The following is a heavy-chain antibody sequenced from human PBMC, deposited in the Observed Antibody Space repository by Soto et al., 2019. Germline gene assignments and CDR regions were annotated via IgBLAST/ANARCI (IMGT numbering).Heavy chain of an antibody. CDR1: GGSISSGGYY. Sequence: PSETLSLTCTVSGGSISSGGYYWSWIRQHPGKGLEWIGYIYYSGSTYYNPSLKSRVTISVDTSKNQFSLKLSSVTAADTAVYYCARWVYCSGGSCSYYFDYWGQGTLVTSPQ. J-gene: IGHJ4*02. CDR2: IYYSGST. D-gene: IGHD2-15*01. CDR3: ARWVYCSGGSCSYYFDY. V-gene: IGHV4-31*03.